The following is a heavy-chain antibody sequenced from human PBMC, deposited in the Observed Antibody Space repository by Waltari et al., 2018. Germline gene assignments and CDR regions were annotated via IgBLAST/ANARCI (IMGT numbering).Heavy chain of an antibody. J-gene: IGHJ4*02. Sequence: QVQLQESGPGLVKPSETLSLTCTVSGGSISSHYWSWIRQPPGKGLEWIGYIYYSGSTNYNPSLKSRVTISVDTSKNQFSLKLSSVTAADTAVYYCAGIVGATAGKEDYWGQGTLVTVSS. CDR1: GGSISSHY. CDR3: AGIVGATAGKEDY. CDR2: IYYSGST. V-gene: IGHV4-59*11. D-gene: IGHD1-26*01.